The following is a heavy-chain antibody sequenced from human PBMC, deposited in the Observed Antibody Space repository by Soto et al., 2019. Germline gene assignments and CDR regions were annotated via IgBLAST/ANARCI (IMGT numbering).Heavy chain of an antibody. J-gene: IGHJ4*02. CDR1: GVSFSGYY. D-gene: IGHD6-6*01. V-gene: IGHV4-34*01. Sequence: SETLSLTCAFYGVSFSGYYWSWIRQPPGKGLEWIGEINHSGSTNYNPSIKSQVTISVDKSKNHFSLKVSSVTAADTAVYYCARTSRFDYWGQGTLVTVS. CDR3: ARTSRFDY. CDR2: INHSGST.